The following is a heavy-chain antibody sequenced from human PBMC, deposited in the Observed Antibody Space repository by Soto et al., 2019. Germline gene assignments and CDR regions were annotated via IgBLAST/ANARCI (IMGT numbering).Heavy chain of an antibody. CDR2: IWSDGSNK. Sequence: QVQLVESGGGVVQPGRSLRLSCAASGFPFSNYAMHWVGQAPGKGLEWVAVIWSDGSNKYYADSVKGRFTISRDNSKNTLYLQMNSLRAEDTAVYSCARDNWNYVSAFDIWGQGTMVTVSS. V-gene: IGHV3-33*01. D-gene: IGHD1-7*01. CDR3: ARDNWNYVSAFDI. CDR1: GFPFSNYA. J-gene: IGHJ3*02.